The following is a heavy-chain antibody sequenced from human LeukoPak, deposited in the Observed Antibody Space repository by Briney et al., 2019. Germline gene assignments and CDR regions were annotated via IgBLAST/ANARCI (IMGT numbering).Heavy chain of an antibody. Sequence: ASVKVSCKASGYTFTSYYILWVRQAPGHGLEWMGIIKPSIVSTNYAQKLQGRVTMTTDTSTSTAYMELRSLRSDDTAAYYCARDIPFYGDCSWTLNAFDIWGQGTMVTVSS. CDR2: IKPSIVST. D-gene: IGHD4-17*01. CDR1: GYTFTSYY. V-gene: IGHV1-46*01. CDR3: ARDIPFYGDCSWTLNAFDI. J-gene: IGHJ3*02.